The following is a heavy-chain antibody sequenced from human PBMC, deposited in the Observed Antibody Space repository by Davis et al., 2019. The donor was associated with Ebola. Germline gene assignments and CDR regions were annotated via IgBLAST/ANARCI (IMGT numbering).Heavy chain of an antibody. V-gene: IGHV6-1*01. CDR1: GDSASSNSGA. J-gene: IGHJ4*02. CDR2: TYYSSKWYS. Sequence: PSETLSLTCAISGDSASSNSGAWNWVRQSPSRGLEWLGRTYYSSKWYSDYAVSVRGRLTVKLDTSRNQFSLQLNSVTPEDTAVYYCVRGFWATGLDSWGQGTLVTVSS. D-gene: IGHD1-1*01. CDR3: VRGFWATGLDS.